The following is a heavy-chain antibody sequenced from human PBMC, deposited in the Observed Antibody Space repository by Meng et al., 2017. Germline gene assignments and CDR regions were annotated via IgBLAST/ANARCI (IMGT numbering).Heavy chain of an antibody. V-gene: IGHV6-1*01. J-gene: IGHJ4*02. D-gene: IGHD1-26*01. CDR1: GDSVPSNSAA. CDR3: ARGSYSFDS. CDR2: AYYRSKWYH. Sequence: QLQQSGPGLVKPSQTLSLICAISGDSVPSNSAAWNWIRQSPSRGLEWLGRAYYRSKWYHDYAESVKSRISIDPDTSKNQFSLQLRSVTPEDSAVYYCARGSYSFDSWGQRTLVTVSS.